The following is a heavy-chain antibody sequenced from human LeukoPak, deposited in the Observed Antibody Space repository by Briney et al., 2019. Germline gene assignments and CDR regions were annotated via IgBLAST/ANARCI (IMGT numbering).Heavy chain of an antibody. J-gene: IGHJ4*02. D-gene: IGHD1-26*01. CDR1: GGSISPYY. CDR2: IFYTGSA. Sequence: SGTLSLTCSVSGGSISPYYWSWIRQPPGKELEWIAFIFYTGSAHYKSSLTSRVTISVDTSKNQLSLKLTSVTAADTAVYYCARHSGASPHYFDFWGQGTLVTVSS. V-gene: IGHV4-59*08. CDR3: ARHSGASPHYFDF.